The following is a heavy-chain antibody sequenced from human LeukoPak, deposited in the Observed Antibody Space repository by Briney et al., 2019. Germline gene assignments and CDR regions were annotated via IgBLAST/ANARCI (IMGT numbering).Heavy chain of an antibody. Sequence: GGSLRLSCAGSRFIFSSYAMHWVRQAPGKGLEWVAVISYDGSNKYYADSVKGRFTISRDNSYNPVSLQMNSLRDEDTGVYYCAKGLRTGVGPYMGYHYYMDVWGKGATVTVSS. CDR1: RFIFSSYA. CDR3: AKGLRTGVGPYMGYHYYMDV. V-gene: IGHV3-30-3*01. J-gene: IGHJ6*03. D-gene: IGHD3-16*01. CDR2: ISYDGSNK.